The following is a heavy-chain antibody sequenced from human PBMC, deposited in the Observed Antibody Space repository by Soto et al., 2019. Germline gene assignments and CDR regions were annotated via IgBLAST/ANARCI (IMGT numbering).Heavy chain of an antibody. J-gene: IGHJ6*02. CDR2: ISFDGRNK. Sequence: PGGSLRLSCAASGFIFSTYGMHWVRQAPGKGLEWVAVISFDGRNKYYADSVRGRFTISRDNSKNTLHLQMNSLRGEDTAVYYCAKDTATAITYYYFYGMEVWGQGTTVTLSS. CDR3: AKDTATAITYYYFYGMEV. D-gene: IGHD5-12*01. CDR1: GFIFSTYG. V-gene: IGHV3-30*18.